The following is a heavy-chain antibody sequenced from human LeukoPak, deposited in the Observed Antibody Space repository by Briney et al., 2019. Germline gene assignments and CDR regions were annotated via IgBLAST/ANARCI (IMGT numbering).Heavy chain of an antibody. Sequence: SVKVSCKASGGTFSSYAISWVRQAPGQGLEWMGGIIPIFGTANYAQKFQGRVTITADESTSTAYMELSRLRSDDTAVYYCARVYGGSYVFDYWGQGTLVTVSS. CDR2: IIPIFGTA. J-gene: IGHJ4*02. V-gene: IGHV1-69*13. CDR3: ARVYGGSYVFDY. CDR1: GGTFSSYA. D-gene: IGHD1-26*01.